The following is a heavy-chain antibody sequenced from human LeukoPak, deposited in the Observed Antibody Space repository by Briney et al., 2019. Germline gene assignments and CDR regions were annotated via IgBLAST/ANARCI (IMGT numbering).Heavy chain of an antibody. Sequence: ASVKVSCKASGYTFTNYGISLVRQAPGQGLEWMGWISGYSGNTKYAEKIQGRVTMTTDTSTSTTYMELRSLRSDDTAVYYCARDAVSTTTVGGIDYWGQGTPVTVSS. CDR2: ISGYSGNT. D-gene: IGHD5/OR15-5a*01. J-gene: IGHJ4*02. CDR1: GYTFTNYG. CDR3: ARDAVSTTTVGGIDY. V-gene: IGHV1-18*01.